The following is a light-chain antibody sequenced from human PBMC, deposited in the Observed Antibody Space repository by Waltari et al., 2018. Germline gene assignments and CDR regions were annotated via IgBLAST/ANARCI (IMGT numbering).Light chain of an antibody. J-gene: IGLJ2*01. CDR3: SSQSSDNVVL. V-gene: IGLV2-14*03. Sequence: QSALTQPASVSGSPGQSFTISCTGTSRDVGGYDPVSWYQDHPGQAPKVIIYDVSDRPSGISERFSGSKSGNTASLTISGLQAEDEADYYCSSQSSDNVVLFGGGTKLTVL. CDR2: DVS. CDR1: SRDVGGYDP.